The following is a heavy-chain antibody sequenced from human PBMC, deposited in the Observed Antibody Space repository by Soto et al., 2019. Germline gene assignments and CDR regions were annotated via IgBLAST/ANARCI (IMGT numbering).Heavy chain of an antibody. J-gene: IGHJ6*02. V-gene: IGHV4-30-4*08. CDR3: AGHGGGSSPYYYYGMDV. CDR2: IYYSGST. D-gene: IGHD2-15*01. CDR1: GGSISSGDYY. Sequence: TLSLTCTVSGGSISSGDYYWSWIRQPPGKGLEWIGYIYYSGSTYYNPSLKSRVTISVDTSKNQFSLKLSSVTAADTAVYYCAGHGGGSSPYYYYGMDVWGQGTTVTVSS.